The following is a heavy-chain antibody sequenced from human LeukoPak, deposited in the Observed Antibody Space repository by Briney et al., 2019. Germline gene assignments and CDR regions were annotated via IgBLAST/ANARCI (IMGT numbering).Heavy chain of an antibody. CDR2: ISGGGHNT. J-gene: IGHJ4*02. Sequence: GGSLRLSCAASAFAFGAYAMSWVRQAPGKGLEWVSAISGGGHNTYYADSVKGRFTISRDNAKNSLYLQMNSLRAEDTAVYYCARDSRPAATIPEGYFDYWGQGTLVTVSS. D-gene: IGHD2-2*01. CDR3: ARDSRPAATIPEGYFDY. CDR1: AFAFGAYA. V-gene: IGHV3-21*01.